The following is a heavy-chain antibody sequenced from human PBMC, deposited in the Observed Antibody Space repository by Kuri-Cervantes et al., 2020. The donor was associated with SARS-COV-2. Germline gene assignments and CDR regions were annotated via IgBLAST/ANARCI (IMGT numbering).Heavy chain of an antibody. J-gene: IGHJ2*01. V-gene: IGHV4-39*01. Sequence: GPLRPSCPAPGGSISSSSYYWCWIRQPPGKGLEWIGSIYYSGSTYYNPSVKGRVTISVDTSKNQFSLKLSSVTAADTAVYYCARQGVHLVLHWYFDLWGRGTLVTVSS. D-gene: IGHD6-6*01. CDR1: GGSISSSSYY. CDR2: IYYSGST. CDR3: ARQGVHLVLHWYFDL.